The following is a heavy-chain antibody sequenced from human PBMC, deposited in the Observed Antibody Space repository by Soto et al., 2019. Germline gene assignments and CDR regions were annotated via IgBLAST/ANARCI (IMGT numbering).Heavy chain of an antibody. CDR2: ISYDGSNK. Sequence: QVQLVESGGGVVQPGRSLRLSCAASGFTFSSYGMHWVRQAPGKGLEWVAVISYDGSNKYYAESVKGRFTISRDNSKNTLYLQMNSLRAEDTAVYYCAKGPAIVLVPAAMNYYSGMDVWGQGTKVTVSS. V-gene: IGHV3-30*18. D-gene: IGHD2-2*01. CDR3: AKGPAIVLVPAAMNYYSGMDV. CDR1: GFTFSSYG. J-gene: IGHJ6*02.